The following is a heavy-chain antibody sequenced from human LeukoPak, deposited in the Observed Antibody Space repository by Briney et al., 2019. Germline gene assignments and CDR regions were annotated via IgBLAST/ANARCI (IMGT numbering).Heavy chain of an antibody. D-gene: IGHD4-11*01. CDR3: ARCYSNYGDNWFDP. CDR1: GGSISSHF. J-gene: IGHJ5*02. CDR2: IYYSGST. V-gene: IGHV4-59*11. Sequence: SEALSVTCTDPGGSISSHFWSSIRPPPRKGLEWGGHIYYSGSTNYNPSLKSRVTISVNTSKTQFSLKLSSVTAADTAEYYCARCYSNYGDNWFDPGGQGTRVTVSS.